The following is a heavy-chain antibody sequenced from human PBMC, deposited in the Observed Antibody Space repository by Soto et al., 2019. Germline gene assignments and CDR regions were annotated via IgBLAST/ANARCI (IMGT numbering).Heavy chain of an antibody. CDR1: GFSVSSY. CDR2: LSDRVTS. D-gene: IGHD3-16*01. J-gene: IGHJ4*02. V-gene: IGHV3-53*01. CDR3: AGDYASGAHEF. Sequence: GGSLRLSCAASGFSVSSYMSWVRQAPGKGLEWVSTLSDRVTSHYADSVTGRFSVSRYNSKNTLYLQMNGLRVDETAIYDCAGDYASGAHEFRGQGTQVRVSS.